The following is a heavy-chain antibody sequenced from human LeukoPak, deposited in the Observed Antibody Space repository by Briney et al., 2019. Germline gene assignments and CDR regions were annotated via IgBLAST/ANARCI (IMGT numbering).Heavy chain of an antibody. J-gene: IGHJ4*02. CDR1: GGSFSGYY. Sequence: SETLSLTCAVYGGSFSGYYWSWICQPPGKGLEWIGEINHSGSTNYNPSLKSRVTISVDTSKNQFSLKLSSVTAADTAVYYCASLREYYYYDSSGYPPVDYWGQGTLVTVSS. V-gene: IGHV4-34*01. CDR3: ASLREYYYYDSSGYPPVDY. D-gene: IGHD3-22*01. CDR2: INHSGST.